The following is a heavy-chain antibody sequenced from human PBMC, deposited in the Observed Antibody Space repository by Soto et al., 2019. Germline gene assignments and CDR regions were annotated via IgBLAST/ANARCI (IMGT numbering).Heavy chain of an antibody. Sequence: QVQLQESGPGLVKPSETLSLTCTVSGGSISHSSCSWIRQSAGKGLEWIGRVYTSGNSHYNPSLRSRVAISVAKSRNQFSLRVTSVTAADAALYYCVTETGENGTYEVYWGQGNPVTVSS. D-gene: IGHD7-27*01. J-gene: IGHJ4*02. CDR2: VYTSGNS. CDR3: VTETGENGTYEVY. CDR1: GGSISHSS. V-gene: IGHV4-4*07.